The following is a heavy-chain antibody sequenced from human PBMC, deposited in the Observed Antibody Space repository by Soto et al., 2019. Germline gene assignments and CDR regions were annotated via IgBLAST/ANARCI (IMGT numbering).Heavy chain of an antibody. CDR1: GFPLSTSGVG. CDR3: AHASGITMVRPWYYYYGMDV. D-gene: IGHD3-10*01. Sequence: SGPTLVNPTQTLTLTCTFSGFPLSTSGVGVGWIRQPPGKALEWLALIYWDDDKRYSPSLKSRLTITKDTSKNQVVLTMTNMDPVDTATYYCAHASGITMVRPWYYYYGMDVWGQGTTVTVSS. V-gene: IGHV2-5*02. CDR2: IYWDDDK. J-gene: IGHJ6*02.